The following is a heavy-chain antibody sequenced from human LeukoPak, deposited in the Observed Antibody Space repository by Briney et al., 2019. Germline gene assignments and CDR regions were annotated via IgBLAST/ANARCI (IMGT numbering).Heavy chain of an antibody. Sequence: SETLSLTCTVSGGSLSISSYYWGWIRQPPGTGLEWIGSIYYSGSTYYNPSLKSRVTISVDTSKNQFSLKLSSVTAADTAVYYCARLKMVRGVVRHYFDYWGQGTLVTVSS. V-gene: IGHV4-39*01. D-gene: IGHD3-10*01. J-gene: IGHJ4*02. CDR1: GGSLSISSYY. CDR2: IYYSGST. CDR3: ARLKMVRGVVRHYFDY.